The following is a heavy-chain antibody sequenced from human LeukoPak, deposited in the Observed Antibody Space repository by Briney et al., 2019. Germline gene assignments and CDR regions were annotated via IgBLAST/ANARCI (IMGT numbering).Heavy chain of an antibody. Sequence: GGSLRLSCAASGFTFTNHTMHWVRQAPGKGLEWVSYISSSGSTMYYADSVKGRFTISRDNAKNSLYLQMNSLRAEDTAVYYCARAHDYGDYVWGWGQGTLVTVSS. D-gene: IGHD4-17*01. J-gene: IGHJ4*02. V-gene: IGHV3-48*04. CDR2: ISSSGSTM. CDR3: ARAHDYGDYVWG. CDR1: GFTFTNHT.